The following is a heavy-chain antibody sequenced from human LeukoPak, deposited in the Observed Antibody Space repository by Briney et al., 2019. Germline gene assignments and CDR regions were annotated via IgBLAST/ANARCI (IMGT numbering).Heavy chain of an antibody. V-gene: IGHV4-39*07. D-gene: IGHD3-16*01. Sequence: SETLSLTCTVSGGSLSTGSYYWGWIRQPPGKGLEWIGSIYYSGTTYYTPSLKSRVTISVDTSKSQFSLRLSSVTAADTAMYYCAREKRGTLTQRDYNYYMDVWGKGTTVTVSS. CDR3: AREKRGTLTQRDYNYYMDV. J-gene: IGHJ6*03. CDR1: GGSLSTGSYY. CDR2: IYYSGTT.